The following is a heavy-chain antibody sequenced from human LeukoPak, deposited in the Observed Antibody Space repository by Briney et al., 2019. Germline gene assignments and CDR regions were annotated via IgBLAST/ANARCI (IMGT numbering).Heavy chain of an antibody. CDR2: ISYDGSNK. CDR3: AKDSWEVGATSEIDY. D-gene: IGHD1-26*01. V-gene: IGHV3-30-3*02. CDR1: GFTFSSYA. J-gene: IGHJ4*02. Sequence: GGSLRLSCAASGFTFSSYAMHWVRQAPGKGLEWVAVISYDGSNKYYADSVKGRFTISRDNSKNTLYLQMNSLRAEDTAVYYCAKDSWEVGATSEIDYWGLGTLVTVSS.